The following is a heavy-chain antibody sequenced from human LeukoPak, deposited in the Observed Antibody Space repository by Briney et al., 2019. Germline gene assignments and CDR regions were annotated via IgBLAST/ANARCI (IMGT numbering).Heavy chain of an antibody. V-gene: IGHV3-9*01. Sequence: GRSLRLSCAASGFTFDDYAMHWVRQAPGKGLEWVSGISWNSGGIGYADSVKGRFTISRDNAKNSLYLQMNSLSAEDTALYYCAKGDSSGYYPFFDYWGQGTLVTVSS. CDR2: ISWNSGGI. J-gene: IGHJ4*02. D-gene: IGHD3-22*01. CDR1: GFTFDDYA. CDR3: AKGDSSGYYPFFDY.